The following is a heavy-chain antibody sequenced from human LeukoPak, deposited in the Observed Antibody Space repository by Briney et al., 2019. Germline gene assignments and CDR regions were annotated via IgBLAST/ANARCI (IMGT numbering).Heavy chain of an antibody. CDR1: GGSISSYY. CDR2: IYYSGNT. V-gene: IGHV4-59*01. J-gene: IGHJ3*02. D-gene: IGHD6-19*01. CDR3: ARGDEYSSGWYAGAFDI. Sequence: SETLSLTCTVSGGSISSYYWSWIRQPPGKGLEWIGYIYYSGNTNYNPSLKSRVTISVDTSKNQFSLKLSSVTAADTAVYYCARGDEYSSGWYAGAFDIWGQGTMVTVSS.